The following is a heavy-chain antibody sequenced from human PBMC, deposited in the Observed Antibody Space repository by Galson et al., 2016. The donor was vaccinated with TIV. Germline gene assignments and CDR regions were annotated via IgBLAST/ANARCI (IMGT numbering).Heavy chain of an antibody. CDR1: GFSLKDYG. CDR3: ARSAPFGTRIWYVFDY. V-gene: IGHV3-33*01. D-gene: IGHD1-14*01. Sequence: SLRLSCAVSGFSLKDYGTHWVRQAPGKGLEWVAVIGYDGTTKYYADSVNGRFTISRDTSTNTLSLRMDSLIGEDTAMYYCARSAPFGTRIWYVFDYWGKGTLVTVSS. CDR2: IGYDGTTK. J-gene: IGHJ4*02.